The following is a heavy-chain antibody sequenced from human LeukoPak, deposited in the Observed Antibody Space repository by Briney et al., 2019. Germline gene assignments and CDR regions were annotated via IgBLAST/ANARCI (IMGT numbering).Heavy chain of an antibody. CDR2: ISSSRTTT. D-gene: IGHD4-17*01. CDR1: GFTFSTYS. J-gene: IGHJ6*02. Sequence: GGSLRLSCAASGFTFSTYSMNWVRQAPVKALEWVSYISSSRTTTFYTDSVKGRFTISRDNAKNSLYLQMNSLRVEDTAVYYCARGPYGDYDSYYAVDVWGQGTTVTVS. V-gene: IGHV3-48*01. CDR3: ARGPYGDYDSYYAVDV.